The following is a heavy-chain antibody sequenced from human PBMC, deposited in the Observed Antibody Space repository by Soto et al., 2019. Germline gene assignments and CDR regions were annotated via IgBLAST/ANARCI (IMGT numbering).Heavy chain of an antibody. CDR3: ARDQGQLAPQNYYYYYMDV. D-gene: IGHD6-6*01. CDR2: IIPILGIA. Sequence: ASVKVSCKASGGTFSSYTISWVRQAPGQGLEWMGRIIPILGIANYAQKFQGRVTITADKSTSTAYMELSSLRSEDTAVYYCARDQGQLAPQNYYYYYMDVWGKGTTVTVSS. V-gene: IGHV1-69*04. J-gene: IGHJ6*03. CDR1: GGTFSSYT.